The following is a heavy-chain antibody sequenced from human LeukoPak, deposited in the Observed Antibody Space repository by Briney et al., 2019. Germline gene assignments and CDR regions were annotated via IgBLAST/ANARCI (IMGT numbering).Heavy chain of an antibody. V-gene: IGHV5-51*01. CDR3: ARRDVITGMGADGFDI. CDR2: IYPPDSDT. D-gene: IGHD1-20*01. Sequence: GEFLKISCQTSGYSVTNFWIGWVRQMPGKGLEWMGIIYPPDSDTRYSPSFQGQVAISADKSISTAYLQWTSLKASDTAMYYCARRDVITGMGADGFDIWGQGTMVTVSS. J-gene: IGHJ3*02. CDR1: GYSVTNFW.